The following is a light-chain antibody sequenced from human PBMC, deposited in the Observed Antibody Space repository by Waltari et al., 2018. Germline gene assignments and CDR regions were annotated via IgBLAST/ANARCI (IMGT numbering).Light chain of an antibody. CDR2: RSD. Sequence: QSVLTQPPSASGTPGQRVTISCSGTSSTIGSNVLTWYQQPPGKAPKLLIYRSDRRPSGVPVRFSGSKSGSSASLAIDGLHSEDEADYYCASWDDSLNGHWVFGGGTKVTVL. CDR1: SSTIGSNV. V-gene: IGLV1-44*01. J-gene: IGLJ3*02. CDR3: ASWDDSLNGHWV.